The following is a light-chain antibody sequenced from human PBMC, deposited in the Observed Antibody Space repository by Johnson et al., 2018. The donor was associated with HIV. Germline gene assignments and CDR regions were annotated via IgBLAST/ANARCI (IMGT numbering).Light chain of an antibody. J-gene: IGLJ1*01. V-gene: IGLV1-51*01. CDR3: GTWDSSLSVYV. CDR1: SSNIGRNY. Sequence: QSVLTQPPSVSAAPGQKVTISCSGSSSNIGRNYVSWYQQLPGTAPKLLIFDNNKRPSGIPDRFSASKSGTSATLGITGLQTGDEADYYCGTWDSSLSVYVFRTVTKVPGL. CDR2: DNN.